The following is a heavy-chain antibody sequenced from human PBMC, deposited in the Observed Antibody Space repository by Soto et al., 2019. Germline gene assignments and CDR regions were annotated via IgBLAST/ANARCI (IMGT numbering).Heavy chain of an antibody. CDR1: GFTFSSYG. D-gene: IGHD3-9*01. CDR3: ARWGALLRYFDWLPFDY. J-gene: IGHJ4*02. CDR2: IWYDGSNK. V-gene: IGHV3-33*01. Sequence: GGSPRLSCAASGFTFSSYGMHWVRQAPGKGLEWVAVIWYDGSNKEYADSVKGRVTISRDNSKNRLYLQMISLRAEDTAVYYCARWGALLRYFDWLPFDYWGQGTLVTVSS.